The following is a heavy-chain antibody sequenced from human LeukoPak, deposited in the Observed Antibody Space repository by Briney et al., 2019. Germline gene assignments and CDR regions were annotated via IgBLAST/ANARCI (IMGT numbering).Heavy chain of an antibody. Sequence: ASVKVSCKASGYTFTSYGISWVRQAPGQGLEWMGWISAYNGNTNYAQKLQGRVTMTTDASTSTAYMELRSLRSDDTAVYYCARVPTYCGGDCFTYYFDYWGQGTLVTVSP. V-gene: IGHV1-18*01. J-gene: IGHJ4*02. CDR2: ISAYNGNT. D-gene: IGHD2-21*02. CDR1: GYTFTSYG. CDR3: ARVPTYCGGDCFTYYFDY.